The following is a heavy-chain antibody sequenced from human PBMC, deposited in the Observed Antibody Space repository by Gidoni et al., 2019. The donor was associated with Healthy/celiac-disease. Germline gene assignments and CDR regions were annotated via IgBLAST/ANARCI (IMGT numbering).Heavy chain of an antibody. CDR3: AREQLYYDSSGPLDY. CDR2: INPSGGST. J-gene: IGHJ4*02. D-gene: IGHD3-22*01. CDR1: GYTFTSYY. Sequence: QVQLVQSGAEVKKPGASVKVSCKASGYTFTSYYMHWVRQAPGQGLEWMGIINPSGGSTSYAQKFQGRVTMTRDTSTSTVYMELSSLRSEDTAVYYCAREQLYYDSSGPLDYWGQGTLVTVSS. V-gene: IGHV1-46*01.